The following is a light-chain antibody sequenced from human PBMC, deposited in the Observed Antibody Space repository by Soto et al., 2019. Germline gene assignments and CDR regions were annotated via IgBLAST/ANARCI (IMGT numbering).Light chain of an antibody. CDR2: SAS. CDR1: QSVSNNY. CDR3: QQYQSFSLT. Sequence: EIGWTLYPCTLSLSHWDRATLSCMASQSVSNNYLAWYQQKPGQAPRLLIYSASTRATGVPARFSGSGSGTEFTLTISSLQPDDFATYYCQQYQSFSLTVGGGTKVDIK. V-gene: IGKV3D-7*01. J-gene: IGKJ4*01.